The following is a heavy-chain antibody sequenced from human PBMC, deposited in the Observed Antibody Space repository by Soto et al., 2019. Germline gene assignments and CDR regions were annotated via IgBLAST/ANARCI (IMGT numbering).Heavy chain of an antibody. V-gene: IGHV1-69*13. CDR3: ATGYSWANWFDP. Sequence: ASVKVSCKASGGTFSSYAISWVRQAPGQGLEWMGGIIPIFGTANYAQKFQGRVTITADESTSTAYMELSSLRSEDTAVYYCATGYSWANWFDPWGQGXLVTVYS. D-gene: IGHD5-18*01. CDR2: IIPIFGTA. J-gene: IGHJ5*02. CDR1: GGTFSSYA.